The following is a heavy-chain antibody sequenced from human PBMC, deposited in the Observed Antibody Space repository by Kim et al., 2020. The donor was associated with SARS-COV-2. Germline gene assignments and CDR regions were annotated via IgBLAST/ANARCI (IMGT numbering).Heavy chain of an antibody. CDR3: AREVRFLEWLLFSDYYYMDA. Sequence: SETLSLTCAVYGGSFSGYYWSWIRQPPGKGLEWIGEINHSGSTNYNPSLKSRVTISVDTSKNQFSLKLSSVTAADTAVYYCAREVRFLEWLLFSDYYYMDAWGKGTTVTVSS. CDR2: INHSGST. J-gene: IGHJ6*03. V-gene: IGHV4-34*01. CDR1: GGSFSGYY. D-gene: IGHD3-3*01.